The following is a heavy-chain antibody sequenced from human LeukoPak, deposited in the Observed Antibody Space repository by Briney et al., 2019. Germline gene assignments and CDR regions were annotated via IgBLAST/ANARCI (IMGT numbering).Heavy chain of an antibody. CDR1: GGTFSSYA. J-gene: IGHJ4*02. CDR3: AKSTSYYHGSAYCGYLDY. CDR2: IIPIFGTT. D-gene: IGHD3-22*01. V-gene: IGHV1-69*01. Sequence: ASVKVSCKASGGTFSSYAISWVRQAPGQGLEWMGGIIPIFGTTNYAQKFQGRVTITADASTSTAYMELSSLRSEDTAVYYCAKSTSYYHGSAYCGYLDYWGQGTLVTVSS.